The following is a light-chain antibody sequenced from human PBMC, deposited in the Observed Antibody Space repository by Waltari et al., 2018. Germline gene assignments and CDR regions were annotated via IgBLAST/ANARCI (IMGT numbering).Light chain of an antibody. V-gene: IGKV2-30*01. CDR2: RVS. CDR1: QSLVASDGNTY. Sequence: VVMTQSPLSLPVTLGQPASISCRSSQSLVASDGNTYLNWFQQRPGQSPRRLVYRVSKRDSGVPDRFSGSGSGTDFTLRISRVEAEDVGVYYCMQGSHWPWTFGQGTKVEIK. CDR3: MQGSHWPWT. J-gene: IGKJ1*01.